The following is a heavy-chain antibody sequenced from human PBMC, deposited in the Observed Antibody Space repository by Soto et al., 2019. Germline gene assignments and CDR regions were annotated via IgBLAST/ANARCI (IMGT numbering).Heavy chain of an antibody. Sequence: ASVKVSCKASGYTFTSYYMHWVRQAPGQGLEWMGIINPSGGSTSYAQKFQGRVTMTRDTSTSTVYMELSSLRSEDTAVYYCARADSIVVVVAATDYYGMDVWGQGTTVTVSS. J-gene: IGHJ6*02. CDR1: GYTFTSYY. D-gene: IGHD2-15*01. CDR3: ARADSIVVVVAATDYYGMDV. CDR2: INPSGGST. V-gene: IGHV1-46*01.